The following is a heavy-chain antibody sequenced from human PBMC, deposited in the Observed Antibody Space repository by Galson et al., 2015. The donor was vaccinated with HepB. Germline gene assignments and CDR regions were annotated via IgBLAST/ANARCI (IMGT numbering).Heavy chain of an antibody. CDR3: ARGKYYYDSSGYYIFDY. J-gene: IGHJ4*02. CDR1: GFTFSSYD. Sequence: SLRLSCAASGFTFSSYDMHWVRQATGKGLEWVSAIGTAGDPYYPGSVKGRFTISRENAKNSLYLQMNSLRAGDTAVYYCARGKYYYDSSGYYIFDYWGQGTLVTVSS. CDR2: IGTAGDP. D-gene: IGHD3-22*01. V-gene: IGHV3-13*05.